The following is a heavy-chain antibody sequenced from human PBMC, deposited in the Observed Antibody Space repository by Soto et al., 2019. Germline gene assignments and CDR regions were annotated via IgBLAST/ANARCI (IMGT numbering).Heavy chain of an antibody. CDR2: ISYDGSDK. V-gene: IGHV3-30*18. J-gene: IGHJ4*02. D-gene: IGHD2-15*01. CDR3: AKDLGSTPYYFEY. CDR1: EFSFSSYG. Sequence: GGSLRLSCAASEFSFSSYGMHWVRQAPGKGLEWVAVISYDGSDKNYADSVKGRFTISRDNSKNTLYLQMNSLRGEDTAVYHCAKDLGSTPYYFEYWGQGTLVTVSS.